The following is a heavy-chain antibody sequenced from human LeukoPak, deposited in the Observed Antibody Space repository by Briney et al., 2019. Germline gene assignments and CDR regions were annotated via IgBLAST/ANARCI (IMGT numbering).Heavy chain of an antibody. V-gene: IGHV3-7*03. D-gene: IGHD6-13*01. CDR2: IHQDGSDK. CDR3: ARHDSSSWEYYMDV. J-gene: IGHJ6*03. CDR1: GFTFSRCW. Sequence: GGSLRLSCAASGFTFSRCWMSWVRQAPGKGLEWVANIHQDGSDKYYVDSVKGRFTISRDNAKNTLNLQMNSLRAEDTAVYYCARHDSSSWEYYMDVWGKGTTVTVSS.